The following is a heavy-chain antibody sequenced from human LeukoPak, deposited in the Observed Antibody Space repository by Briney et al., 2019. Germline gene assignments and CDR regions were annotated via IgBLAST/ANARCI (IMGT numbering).Heavy chain of an antibody. D-gene: IGHD3-22*01. V-gene: IGHV4-61*02. Sequence: PSETLSLTCTVSGGSISSGSYYWSWIRQPAGKGLEWIGRIYTSGSTNYNPSLKSRVTISVDTSKNQFSLKLSSVTAADTAVYYCARVYYDSSGYLGFDYWGQGTLVTVSS. J-gene: IGHJ4*02. CDR3: ARVYYDSSGYLGFDY. CDR1: GGSISSGSYY. CDR2: IYTSGST.